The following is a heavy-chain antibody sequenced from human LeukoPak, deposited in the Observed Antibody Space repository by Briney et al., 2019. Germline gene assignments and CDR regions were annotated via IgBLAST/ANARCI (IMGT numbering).Heavy chain of an antibody. J-gene: IGHJ3*02. D-gene: IGHD4-23*01. CDR3: ARDYGGNSGRAFDI. CDR2: IYYSGST. Sequence: SETLSLTCTVSGGSISSSSYYWGWIRQPPGKGLEWIGSIYYSGSTYYNPSLKSRVTISVDTSKNQFSLKLSSVTAADTAVYYCARDYGGNSGRAFDIWGQGTMVTVSS. CDR1: GGSISSSSYY. V-gene: IGHV4-39*02.